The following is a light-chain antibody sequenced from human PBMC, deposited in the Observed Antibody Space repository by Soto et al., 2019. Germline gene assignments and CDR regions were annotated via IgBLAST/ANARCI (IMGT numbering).Light chain of an antibody. CDR1: NSDVGGYNY. CDR3: SSYTSISTLYV. V-gene: IGLV2-14*01. CDR2: EVS. J-gene: IGLJ1*01. Sequence: QSALTQPASVSGSPGQSITISCTGTNSDVGGYNYVSWYQQHPGKAPELMIYEVSHRPSGVSNRFSGSKSDNTASLTISGLXAEDEAAYYCSSYTSISTLYVFGTGTKVTLL.